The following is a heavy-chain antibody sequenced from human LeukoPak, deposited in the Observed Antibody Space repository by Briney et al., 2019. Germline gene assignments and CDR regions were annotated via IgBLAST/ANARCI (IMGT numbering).Heavy chain of an antibody. Sequence: GGSLRLSCAASGFTFSSYWMSWVRQAPGKGLEWVANIKQDGSEKYYVDSVKGRFTISRDNAKNSLYLQMNSLRAEDTAVYYCARVGGPRLVAATRYFDYWGQGTLVTVSS. J-gene: IGHJ4*02. D-gene: IGHD2-15*01. CDR1: GFTFSSYW. CDR3: ARVGGPRLVAATRYFDY. CDR2: IKQDGSEK. V-gene: IGHV3-7*01.